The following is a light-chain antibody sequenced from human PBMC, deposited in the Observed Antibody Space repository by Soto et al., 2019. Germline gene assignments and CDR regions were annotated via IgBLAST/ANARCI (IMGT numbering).Light chain of an antibody. V-gene: IGKV1-8*01. Sequence: AIRMTQSPSSFSASTGDIVTITFRASQGISSYLAWYQQKPGKAPKLLIYAASTLQSGVPSRFSGSGSGTDFTLTISRLEPEDFAVYYCQQYGSSPPVTFGQGTRLEI. CDR2: AAS. J-gene: IGKJ5*01. CDR1: QGISSY. CDR3: QQYGSSPPVT.